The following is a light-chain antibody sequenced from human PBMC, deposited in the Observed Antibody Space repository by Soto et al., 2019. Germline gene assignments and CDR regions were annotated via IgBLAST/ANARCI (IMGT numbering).Light chain of an antibody. CDR3: CSYAGSSTFLYV. CDR1: SSDVGSYNL. Sequence: QSALTQPASVSGSPGQSITISCTGTSSDVGSYNLVSWYQQHPGKAPKLMIYEGSKRPSGVSNRFSGSKSGNTASLTNSGLQAEDEADYYCCSYAGSSTFLYVFGTGTKLTAL. V-gene: IGLV2-23*01. CDR2: EGS. J-gene: IGLJ1*01.